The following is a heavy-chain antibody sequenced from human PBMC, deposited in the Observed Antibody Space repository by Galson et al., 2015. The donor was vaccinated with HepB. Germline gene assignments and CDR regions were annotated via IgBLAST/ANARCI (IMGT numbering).Heavy chain of an antibody. CDR1: GFTFSSYG. J-gene: IGHJ3*02. CDR3: AKVSTIFGVAGAFDI. V-gene: IGHV3-30*18. CDR2: ISYDGSNK. D-gene: IGHD3-3*01. Sequence: SLRLSCAASGFTFSSYGMHWVRQAPGKRLEWVAVISYDGSNKYYADSVKGRFTISRDNSKNTLYLQMNSLRAEDTAVYYCAKVSTIFGVAGAFDIWGQGTMVTVSS.